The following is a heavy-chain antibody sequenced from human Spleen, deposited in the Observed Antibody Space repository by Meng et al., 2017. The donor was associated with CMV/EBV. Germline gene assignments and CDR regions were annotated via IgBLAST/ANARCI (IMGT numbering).Heavy chain of an antibody. CDR1: GFTFSSYR. J-gene: IGHJ6*02. D-gene: IGHD6-13*01. Sequence: GESLKISCAASGFTFSSYRMNWVRQAPGKGLEWVANIEQDGSEKYYVDSVKGRFTISRDNPKNSLFLQMNSLRAEDTAVYYCARGPPSSSWYDDYGMDVWGQGTTVTVSS. CDR2: IEQDGSEK. V-gene: IGHV3-7*01. CDR3: ARGPPSSSWYDDYGMDV.